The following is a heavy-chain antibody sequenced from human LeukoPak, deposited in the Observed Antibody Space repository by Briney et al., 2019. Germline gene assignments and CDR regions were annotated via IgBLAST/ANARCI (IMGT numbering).Heavy chain of an antibody. Sequence: GGSLRLSCAASGFTFSSYWMHWVRQAPGKGPVWVSRINSDGSSTSYADSVKGRFTISRDNAKNTLYLQMNSLRAEDTAVYYCARDRCDYVWGSYRYDAFDIWGQGTMVTVSS. CDR3: ARDRCDYVWGSYRYDAFDI. CDR1: GFTFSSYW. J-gene: IGHJ3*02. D-gene: IGHD3-16*02. V-gene: IGHV3-74*01. CDR2: INSDGSST.